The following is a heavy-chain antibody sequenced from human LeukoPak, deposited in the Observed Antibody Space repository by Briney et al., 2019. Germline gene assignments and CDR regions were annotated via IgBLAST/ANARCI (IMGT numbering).Heavy chain of an antibody. V-gene: IGHV4-39*07. J-gene: IGHJ6*03. CDR2: IYYSGST. Sequence: SETLSLTCTVSGGSISSSSYYWGWIRQPPGKGLEWIGSIYYSGSTYYNPSLKSRVTISVDTSKNQFSLKLSSVTAADTAVYYCVRDSDTAMVNYYYYYMDVWGKGTTVTVSS. CDR3: VRDSDTAMVNYYYYYMDV. CDR1: GGSISSSSYY. D-gene: IGHD5-18*01.